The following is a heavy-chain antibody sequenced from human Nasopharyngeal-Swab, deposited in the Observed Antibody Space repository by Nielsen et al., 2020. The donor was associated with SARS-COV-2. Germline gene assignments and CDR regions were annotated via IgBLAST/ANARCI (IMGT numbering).Heavy chain of an antibody. CDR2: INLNSGGT. D-gene: IGHD1-20*01. Sequence: ASVKVSCKASEYTFTGYYVHWVRQVSGQGLEWVGWINLNSGGTEYAQKFQGRVTMTRDTSISTAYMELNRLTSDDTAVYFCARDPRPNNYYFDSWGQGTLVTVSS. CDR1: EYTFTGYY. V-gene: IGHV1-2*02. J-gene: IGHJ4*02. CDR3: ARDPRPNNYYFDS.